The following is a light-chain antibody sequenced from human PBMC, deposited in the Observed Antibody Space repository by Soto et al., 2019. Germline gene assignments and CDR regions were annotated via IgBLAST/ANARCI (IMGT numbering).Light chain of an antibody. V-gene: IGLV2-23*02. Sequence: QSALTQPASVSGSPGQSITISCTGTSSDVGSYNLVSWYQQHPGKAPKLMIYDDSKRPSGVSNRFSGSKSGNTASLTISGLQPEDEADYYCCSYAGSSTVNVVFGGGTKLTVL. CDR2: DDS. CDR3: CSYAGSSTVNVV. J-gene: IGLJ2*01. CDR1: SSDVGSYNL.